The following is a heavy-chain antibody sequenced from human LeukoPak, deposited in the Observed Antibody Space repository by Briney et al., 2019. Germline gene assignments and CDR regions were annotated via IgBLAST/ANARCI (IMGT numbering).Heavy chain of an antibody. D-gene: IGHD4-17*01. CDR1: GYTFTSYG. V-gene: IGHV1-18*01. J-gene: IGHJ6*02. CDR3: ASSPGTTVTTLSYGMDV. Sequence: ASVKVSCKASGYTFTSYGISWVRQAPGQGLEWMGWISAYNGNTNYAQKLQGRVTTTTDTSTSTAYMELRSLRSDDTAVYYCASSPGTTVTTLSYGMDVWGQGTTVTVSS. CDR2: ISAYNGNT.